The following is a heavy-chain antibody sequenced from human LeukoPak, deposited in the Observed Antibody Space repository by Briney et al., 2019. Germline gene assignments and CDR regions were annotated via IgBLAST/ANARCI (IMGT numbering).Heavy chain of an antibody. CDR1: GGSISSSTYY. D-gene: IGHD6-19*01. Sequence: SETLSLTCTVSGGSISSSTYYWGWIRQPPGKGLEWIGSMYYSSGNTYYNPSLKSRVTISVDTSKNQFSLKLSSVTAADTAVYYCARDLSSGWYYEGGFWVVWGQGTLVTVSS. CDR3: ARDLSSGWYYEGGFWVV. CDR2: MYYSSGNT. J-gene: IGHJ4*02. V-gene: IGHV4-39*07.